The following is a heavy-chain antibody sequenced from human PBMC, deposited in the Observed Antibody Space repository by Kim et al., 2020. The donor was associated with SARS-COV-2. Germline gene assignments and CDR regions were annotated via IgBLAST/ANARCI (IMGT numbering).Heavy chain of an antibody. CDR3: ARKTTSYFDP. CDR2: ISSDGSNK. V-gene: IGHV3-30-3*01. Sequence: GGSLRLSCAASGFTFSSYAMHWVRQAPGKGLEWVALISSDGSNKYYADSVKGRFTISRDNSKNTLYLQMNSLRAEDTAVYYCARKTTSYFDPWGQGTLVTVSS. CDR1: GFTFSSYA. D-gene: IGHD1-1*01. J-gene: IGHJ5*02.